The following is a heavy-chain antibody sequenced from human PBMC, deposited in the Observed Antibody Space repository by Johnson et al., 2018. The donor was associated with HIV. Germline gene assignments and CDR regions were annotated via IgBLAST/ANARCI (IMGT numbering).Heavy chain of an antibody. CDR1: GLSFSNFG. J-gene: IGHJ3*02. V-gene: IGHV3-33*08. D-gene: IGHD6-13*01. CDR2: ISFDGNLK. CDR3: ARLDHYPSSWYLTYAFDI. Sequence: VQLVESGGGVVQPGKSLTLSCVVSGLSFSNFGIHWVRQAPGKGPEWVAVISFDGNLKKYADSVRGRFTISRDNAKNSLYLQMNSLRAEDTAVYYCARLDHYPSSWYLTYAFDIWGQGTMVTVSS.